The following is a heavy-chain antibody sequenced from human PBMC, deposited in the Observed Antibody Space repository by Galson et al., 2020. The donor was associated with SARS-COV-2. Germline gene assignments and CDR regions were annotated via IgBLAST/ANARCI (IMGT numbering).Heavy chain of an antibody. Sequence: SETLSLTCTVSGGSIRSSNYYWGWIRQPPGKGLEWIGSVLNSGTTHYSPSIQSRVTISVDTSKNQFSLNLNSVTAADTAMYYCARDATSSGWFNWFDPWCQGTLVTVSS. J-gene: IGHJ5*02. CDR2: VLNSGTT. D-gene: IGHD6-19*01. CDR1: GGSIRSSNYY. CDR3: ARDATSSGWFNWFDP. V-gene: IGHV4-39*07.